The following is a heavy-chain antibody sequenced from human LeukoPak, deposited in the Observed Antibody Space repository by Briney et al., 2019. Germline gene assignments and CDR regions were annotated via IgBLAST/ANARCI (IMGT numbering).Heavy chain of an antibody. CDR2: IYTSGST. Sequence: SQTLSLTCTVSGGSISSGSYYWSWIRQPAGKGLEWIGRIYTSGSTNYNPSLKSRVTISVDTSKNQFSLKLSSVTAADTAVYYCARVKGDHYYDSSGYYGGYFDYWGQGTLVTVSS. CDR3: ARVKGDHYYDSSGYYGGYFDY. CDR1: GGSISSGSYY. V-gene: IGHV4-61*02. J-gene: IGHJ4*02. D-gene: IGHD3-22*01.